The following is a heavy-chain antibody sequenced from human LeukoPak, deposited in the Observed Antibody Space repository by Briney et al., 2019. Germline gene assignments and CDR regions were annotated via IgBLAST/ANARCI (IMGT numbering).Heavy chain of an antibody. CDR2: ISGSGDST. Sequence: GGSLRLPCAASGFSFSRYALNWVRQAPGKGLEWVSAISGSGDSTYYANSVRGRFTISRDNSKVTLYLQMHSLRAEDTAVYYCTRDYRGTFDYWGQGTLVTVSS. CDR3: TRDYRGTFDY. J-gene: IGHJ4*02. V-gene: IGHV3-23*01. D-gene: IGHD1-26*01. CDR1: GFSFSRYA.